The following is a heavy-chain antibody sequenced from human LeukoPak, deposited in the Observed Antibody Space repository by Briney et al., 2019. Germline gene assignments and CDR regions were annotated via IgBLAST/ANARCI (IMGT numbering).Heavy chain of an antibody. CDR2: ISYDGSNK. Sequence: GGSLRLSCAASGFTFSSYAMHWVRQAPGKGLEWVAVISYDGSNKYYADSVKGRFTISRDNSKNTLYLQMNSLRAEDTAVYYCAKDLRSGEGFDYWGQGTLVTVSS. J-gene: IGHJ4*02. V-gene: IGHV3-30-3*01. D-gene: IGHD5-12*01. CDR3: AKDLRSGEGFDY. CDR1: GFTFSSYA.